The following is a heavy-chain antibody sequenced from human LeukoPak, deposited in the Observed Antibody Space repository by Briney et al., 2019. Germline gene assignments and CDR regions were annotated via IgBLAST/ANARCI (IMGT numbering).Heavy chain of an antibody. J-gene: IGHJ4*02. Sequence: ASVKVSCKASGYTFTGYYMHWVRQAPGQGLEWMGRINPNSGGTNYEQKFQGRVTMTRDTSISTAYMELSRLRSDDTAVYYCAGDLSGSGSYYGYWGQGTLVTVSS. V-gene: IGHV1-2*06. CDR2: INPNSGGT. CDR3: AGDLSGSGSYYGY. D-gene: IGHD3-10*01. CDR1: GYTFTGYY.